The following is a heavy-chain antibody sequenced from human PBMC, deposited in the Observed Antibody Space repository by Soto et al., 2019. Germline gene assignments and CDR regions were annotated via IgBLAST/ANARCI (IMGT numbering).Heavy chain of an antibody. Sequence: QVQLVQSGDEVKKPAASVKVSCKTSGYTFMNYGINWLRQAPGQGLEWMGWISGYNGNTNYAQMFQGRITMTTDTSTSTAYMELGSLRSDDTAVYYCARTVMGCSSTTCYTNYFDYWGQGTLVTVCS. CDR3: ARTVMGCSSTTCYTNYFDY. CDR2: ISGYNGNT. J-gene: IGHJ4*02. D-gene: IGHD2-2*02. V-gene: IGHV1-18*04. CDR1: GYTFMNYG.